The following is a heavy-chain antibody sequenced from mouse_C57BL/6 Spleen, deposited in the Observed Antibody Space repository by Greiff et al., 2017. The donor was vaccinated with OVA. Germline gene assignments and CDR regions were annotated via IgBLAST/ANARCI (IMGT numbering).Heavy chain of an antibody. D-gene: IGHD1-3*01. V-gene: IGHV5-6*01. CDR1: GFTFSSYG. CDR2: ISSGGSYT. J-gene: IGHJ4*01. CDR3: ERGNNDVYYAMDY. Sequence: EVHLVESGGDLVKPGGSLKLSCAASGFTFSSYGMSWVRQTPDKRLEWVATISSGGSYTSYPDSVKGRFTISRDNAENTRYLQMSRLKSEDTAMDYCERGNNDVYYAMDYWGQGTSVTVSS.